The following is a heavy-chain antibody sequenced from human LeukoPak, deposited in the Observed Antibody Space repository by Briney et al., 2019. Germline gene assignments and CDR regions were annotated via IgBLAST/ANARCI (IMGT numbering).Heavy chain of an antibody. V-gene: IGHV3-21*01. CDR1: GFTFSSYN. J-gene: IGHJ5*02. CDR2: ISSSSSYI. Sequence: PGGSLRLSCAASGFTFSSYNMNWVRQAPGKGLEWVSSISSSSSYIYYADSVKGRFTISRDNAKNSLYLQMNSLRAEDTAVYYCARDGYVWGSYRYGGSWFDPWGQGTLVTVSS. CDR3: ARDGYVWGSYRYGGSWFDP. D-gene: IGHD3-16*02.